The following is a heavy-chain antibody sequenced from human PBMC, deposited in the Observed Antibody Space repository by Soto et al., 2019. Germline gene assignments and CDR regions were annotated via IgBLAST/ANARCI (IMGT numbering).Heavy chain of an antibody. D-gene: IGHD2-2*01. CDR3: TRRGHISSPT. Sequence: QLQLQESGPGLVTPSETLSLTCIVSGGSFTSSSYYWVWIRQPPGKGLEWIGSIYYDGTTYYNPSLKSRATISVDTSKTQFSLKLSSVTAADTALYYCTRRGHISSPTWGQGTLVTVSS. CDR2: IYYDGTT. J-gene: IGHJ4*02. V-gene: IGHV4-39*01. CDR1: GGSFTSSSYY.